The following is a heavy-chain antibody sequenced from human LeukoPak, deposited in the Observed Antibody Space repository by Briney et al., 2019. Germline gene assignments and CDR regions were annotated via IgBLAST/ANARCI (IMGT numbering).Heavy chain of an antibody. CDR2: MNHSGST. J-gene: IGHJ6*03. CDR1: GGSFSGYY. V-gene: IGHV4-34*01. CDR3: ARVPGLGGTTGLYYYYMDV. Sequence: SETLSLTCAVYGGSFSGYYWSWIRQPPGKGLEWIGEMNHSGSTNYNPSLKSRVTISVDTSKNQFSLKLSSVTAADTAVYYCARVPGLGGTTGLYYYYMDVWGKGTTVTVSS. D-gene: IGHD2-8*02.